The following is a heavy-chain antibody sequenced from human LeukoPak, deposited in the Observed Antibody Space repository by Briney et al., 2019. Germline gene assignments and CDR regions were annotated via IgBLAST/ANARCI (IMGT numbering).Heavy chain of an antibody. CDR2: ISASGGST. CDR3: AKDRYSNYEGYFDY. J-gene: IGHJ4*02. CDR1: GFTFSRYA. D-gene: IGHD4-11*01. V-gene: IGHV3-23*01. Sequence: GGSLRLSCAASGFTFSRYAMSWVRQAPGKGLEWVSAISASGGSTYYADSVKGRFTISRDNSKNTLYLQMNSLRAEDTALYYCAKDRYSNYEGYFDYWGQGTLVTVSS.